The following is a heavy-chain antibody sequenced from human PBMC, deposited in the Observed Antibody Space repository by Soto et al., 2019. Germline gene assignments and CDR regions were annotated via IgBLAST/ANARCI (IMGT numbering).Heavy chain of an antibody. D-gene: IGHD6-19*01. CDR3: ARDASVAGVFLGDDNPGLNFDY. Sequence: ASVKVSCKASGGTFSSYAISWVRQAPGQGLEWMGGIIPIFGTANYAQKFQGRVTITADESTSTAYMELSSLRSEDTAVYYCARDASVAGVFLGDDNPGLNFDYWGQGTLVTVSS. V-gene: IGHV1-69*13. J-gene: IGHJ4*02. CDR2: IIPIFGTA. CDR1: GGTFSSYA.